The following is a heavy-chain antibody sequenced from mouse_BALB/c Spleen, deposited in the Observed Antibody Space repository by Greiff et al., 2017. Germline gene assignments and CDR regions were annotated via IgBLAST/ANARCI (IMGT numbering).Heavy chain of an antibody. CDR3: APITTAGFYAMDY. CDR1: GFNIKDTY. V-gene: IGHV14-3*02. CDR2: IDPANGNT. D-gene: IGHD1-2*01. J-gene: IGHJ4*01. Sequence: VQLKESGAELVKPGASVKLSCTASGFNIKDTYMHWVKQRPEQGLEWIGRIDPANGNTKYDPKFQGKATITADTSSNTAYLQLSSLTSEDTAVYYCAPITTAGFYAMDYWGQGTSVTVSS.